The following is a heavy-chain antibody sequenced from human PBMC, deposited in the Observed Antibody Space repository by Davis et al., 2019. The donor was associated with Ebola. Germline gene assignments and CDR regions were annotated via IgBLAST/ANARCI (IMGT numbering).Heavy chain of an antibody. CDR1: GGSMSSSRYY. CDR3: ARAKKNSNYLAYYYYGMDV. D-gene: IGHD4-11*01. J-gene: IGHJ6*02. CDR2: INHSGST. Sequence: MPSETLSLTCTVSGGSMSSSRYYWGWIRQPPGKGLEWIGEINHSGSTNYNPSLKSRVTISVDTSKNQFSLKLSSATAADTAVFYCARAKKNSNYLAYYYYGMDVWGQGTTVTVSS. V-gene: IGHV4-39*07.